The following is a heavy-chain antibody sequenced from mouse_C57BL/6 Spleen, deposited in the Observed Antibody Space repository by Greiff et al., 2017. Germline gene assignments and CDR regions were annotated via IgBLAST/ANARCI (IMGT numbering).Heavy chain of an antibody. CDR2: IHPNSGST. V-gene: IGHV1-64*01. D-gene: IGHD1-1*01. CDR1: GYTFTSYW. CDR3: AREASYYYGSSYDYFDY. Sequence: QVQLQQPGAELVKPGASVKLSCKASGYTFTSYWMHWVKQRPGQGLEWIGMIHPNSGSTNYNEKFKSKATLTVDKSSSTAYMQLSSLTSEDSAVYYCAREASYYYGSSYDYFDYWGQGTTLTVSS. J-gene: IGHJ2*01.